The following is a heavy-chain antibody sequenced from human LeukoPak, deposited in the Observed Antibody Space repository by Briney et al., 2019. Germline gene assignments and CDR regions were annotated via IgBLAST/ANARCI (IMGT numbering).Heavy chain of an antibody. J-gene: IGHJ6*02. V-gene: IGHV3-74*01. CDR2: INSDGSST. D-gene: IGHD1-26*01. CDR1: GFTFSRHG. CDR3: ARGHSEWELLFMHGMDV. Sequence: GGSLRLSCAPSGFTFSRHGMHWVRQAPGKGLVWVSRINSDGSSTSYADSVKGRFTISRDNAKNTLYLQMNSLRAEDTAVYYCARGHSEWELLFMHGMDVWGQGTTVTVSS.